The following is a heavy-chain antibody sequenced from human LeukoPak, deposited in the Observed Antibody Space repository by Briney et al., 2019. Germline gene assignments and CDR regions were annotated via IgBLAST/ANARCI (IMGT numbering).Heavy chain of an antibody. Sequence: SQTLSLTCTVSGGSISSGGYYWSWIRQHPGKGLEWIGYIYYSGSTYYNPSLKSRVTISVDTSKNQFSLKLSSVTAADTAVYYCARGDSSGYYSTFYFDYWGQGTLVTVSS. J-gene: IGHJ4*02. V-gene: IGHV4-31*03. D-gene: IGHD3-22*01. CDR2: IYYSGST. CDR3: ARGDSSGYYSTFYFDY. CDR1: GGSISSGGYY.